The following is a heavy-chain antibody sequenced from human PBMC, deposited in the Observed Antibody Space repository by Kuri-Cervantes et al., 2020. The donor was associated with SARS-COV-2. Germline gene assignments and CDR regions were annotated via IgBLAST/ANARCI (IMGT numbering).Heavy chain of an antibody. CDR2: ISSSSSTI. V-gene: IGHV3-48*01. D-gene: IGHD1-26*01. CDR3: ARDASYSGSYGSFQH. J-gene: IGHJ1*01. CDR1: GFTFSSYS. Sequence: GGSLRLSCAASGFTFSSYSMNWVRQAPGKGLEWVSYISSSSSTIYYADSVKGRFTISRDNSKNTLYLQMNTLKTEDTAMFYCARDASYSGSYGSFQHWGQGTLVTVSS.